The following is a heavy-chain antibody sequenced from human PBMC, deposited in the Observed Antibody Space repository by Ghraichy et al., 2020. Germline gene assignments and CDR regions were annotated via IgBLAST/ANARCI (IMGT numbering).Heavy chain of an antibody. J-gene: IGHJ4*02. V-gene: IGHV3-74*01. CDR1: GFTFSNYW. Sequence: GGSLRLSCAASGFTFSNYWMHWARQAPGRGLVWVSRTNSDGTTTTYADSVEGRFTISRDNAKNTLYLQMNSLRAEDTAFYYCARLRGNGWSDAFFDSWGQGTLVTVSS. D-gene: IGHD6-19*01. CDR3: ARLRGNGWSDAFFDS. CDR2: TNSDGTTT.